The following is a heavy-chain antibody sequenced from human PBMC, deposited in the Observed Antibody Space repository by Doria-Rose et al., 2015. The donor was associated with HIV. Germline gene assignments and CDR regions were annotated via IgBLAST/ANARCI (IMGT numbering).Heavy chain of an antibody. CDR3: ARIKSSRWYHKYYFDF. CDR2: IFSDDER. J-gene: IGHJ4*02. Sequence: QESGPALVKPTETLTLTCTVSGVSLSSPGMGVSWIRQPPGKALEWLANIFSDDERYYRTSLTSRLTMSRGTSKSQVVHTMTDMDPVDTATYYCARIKSSRWYHKYYFDFWGQGTLVIVSA. CDR1: GVSLSSPGMG. V-gene: IGHV2-26*01. D-gene: IGHD6-13*01.